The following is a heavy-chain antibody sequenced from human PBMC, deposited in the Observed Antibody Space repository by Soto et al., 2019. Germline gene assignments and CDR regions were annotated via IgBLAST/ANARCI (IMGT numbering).Heavy chain of an antibody. V-gene: IGHV3-15*01. D-gene: IGHD3-10*01. CDR2: IKNIPEGGTT. CDR3: STGHDGSGSYCIVLCT. J-gene: IGHJ5*02. CDR1: GFTFRDAW. Sequence: QLVESGGGLVKPGGSLTLSCAASGFTFRDAWMTWVRQAPGKGLEWVGRIKNIPEGGTTDFAAPVKGRFTIARDDSKNSLYLHMKSLKSEDTAVYYCSTGHDGSGSYCIVLCTWGQGTLVTVSS.